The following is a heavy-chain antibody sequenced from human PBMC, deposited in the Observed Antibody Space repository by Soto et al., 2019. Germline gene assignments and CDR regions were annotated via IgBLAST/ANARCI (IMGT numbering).Heavy chain of an antibody. D-gene: IGHD2-15*01. CDR2: ISSSSSYI. V-gene: IGHV3-21*01. J-gene: IGHJ4*02. CDR3: ATDKLGYCSDGRCYRPGYFEN. Sequence: GGSLRLSCAASGFTFSSYSMNWVRQAPGKGLEWVSSISSSSSYIYYADSVKGRFTISRDNAKNSLYLQMNSLRAEDTAVYYCATDKLGYCSDGRCYRPGYFENWGQGTPVTVSS. CDR1: GFTFSSYS.